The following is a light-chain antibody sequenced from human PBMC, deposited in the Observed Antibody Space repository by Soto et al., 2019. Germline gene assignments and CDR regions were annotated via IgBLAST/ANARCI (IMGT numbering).Light chain of an antibody. CDR2: STT. J-gene: IGLJ1*01. CDR3: LLYCGGVHV. V-gene: IGLV7-43*01. Sequence: QTVVTQEASVTVSPGGTVTLTCASSTGAVTSGYSPTWFQQKPGQAPRALIYSTTSRYFWTPARFSGALLGDKAVLTLSGVKHEDDAHYYCLLYCGGVHVFGTGTKLTVL. CDR1: TGAVTSGYS.